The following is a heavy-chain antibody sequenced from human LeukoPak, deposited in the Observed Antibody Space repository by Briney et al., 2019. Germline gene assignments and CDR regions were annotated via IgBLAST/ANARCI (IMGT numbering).Heavy chain of an antibody. CDR2: INHSGST. V-gene: IGHV4-34*01. CDR3: ARGMRTYCSSTSCPYNWFDP. J-gene: IGHJ5*02. Sequence: PSETLSLTCAVYGGSFSGYYWSWIRHPPGKGREWIGEINHSGSTNYNPSLTSRVTISVDTSKNQFSLKLRSVTAADTAVYYCARGMRTYCSSTSCPYNWFDPWGQGTLVTVSS. D-gene: IGHD2-2*01. CDR1: GGSFSGYY.